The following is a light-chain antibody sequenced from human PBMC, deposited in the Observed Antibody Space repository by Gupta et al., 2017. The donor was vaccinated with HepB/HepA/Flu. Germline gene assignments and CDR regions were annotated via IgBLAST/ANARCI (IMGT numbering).Light chain of an antibody. V-gene: IGLV2-18*02. CDR1: SSDVGSYNR. CDR2: EVS. J-gene: IGLJ2*01. CDR3: SSYTSSSTVV. Sequence: QSALTQPPSVSGSPGQSATISCTGTSSDVGSYNRVSWYQQPPGTAPNLMIYEVSNRPSGVPDRFSGSKSGNTASLTISGLQAEDEADYYCSSYTSSSTVVFGGGTKLTVL.